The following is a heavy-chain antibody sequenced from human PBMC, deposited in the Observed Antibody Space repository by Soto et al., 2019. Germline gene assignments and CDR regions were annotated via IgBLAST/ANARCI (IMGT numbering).Heavy chain of an antibody. J-gene: IGHJ4*02. CDR1: GGSISSGGYS. Sequence: PSETLSLTCAVSGGSISSGGYSWSWIRQPPGRGLEWIAYIYHSGNTYYNPSLKSRVTITADESTSTAYMELSSLRSEDTAVYYCARVGPDSSGSFDYWGQGTLVTVSS. CDR2: IYHSGNT. V-gene: IGHV4-30-2*01. D-gene: IGHD3-22*01. CDR3: ARVGPDSSGSFDY.